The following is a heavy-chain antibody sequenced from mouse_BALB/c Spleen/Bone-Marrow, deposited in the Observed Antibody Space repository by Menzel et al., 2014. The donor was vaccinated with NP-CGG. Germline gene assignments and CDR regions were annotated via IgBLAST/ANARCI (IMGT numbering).Heavy chain of an antibody. V-gene: IGHV2-6-1*01. D-gene: IGHD1-1*01. CDR1: GFSLXSYG. Sequence: VMLVESGPGLVAPSQSLSITCTISGFSLXSYGVHWVRQPPGKGLEWLVVIWSDGSTTYNSALKSRLSISKDNSKSQVFLKTNSLQTDDTAMYYCARCYYGYAMDYWGQGTSVTVSS. CDR2: IWSDGST. CDR3: ARCYYGYAMDY. J-gene: IGHJ4*01.